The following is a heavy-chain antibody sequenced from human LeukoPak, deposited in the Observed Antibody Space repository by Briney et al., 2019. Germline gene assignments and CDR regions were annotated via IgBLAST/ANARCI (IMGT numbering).Heavy chain of an antibody. D-gene: IGHD2-15*01. CDR2: INPNSGGT. Sequence: ASVKVSCKASGYTFTGYYMHWVRQAPGQGLEWMGWINPNSGGTNYAQKFQGRVTMTRDTSTSTAYMELSRLRSDDTAVYYCARERIYCSGGSCYSPPYYYYYGMDVWGQGTTVTVSS. J-gene: IGHJ6*02. CDR3: ARERIYCSGGSCYSPPYYYYYGMDV. V-gene: IGHV1-2*02. CDR1: GYTFTGYY.